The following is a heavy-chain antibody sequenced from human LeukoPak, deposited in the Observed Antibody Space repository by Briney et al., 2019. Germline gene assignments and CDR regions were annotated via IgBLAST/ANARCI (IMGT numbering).Heavy chain of an antibody. V-gene: IGHV3-66*01. CDR3: ARGQGL. CDR1: GFTFSSYW. Sequence: GGSLRLSCAASGFTFSSYWMHWVRQAPGKGLEWVSVIYSGGSSYYADSVKGRFTISRDNSRNTLYLQMNNLRAEDTAVYYCARGQGLWGQGTLVSVSS. J-gene: IGHJ4*02. CDR2: IYSGGSS.